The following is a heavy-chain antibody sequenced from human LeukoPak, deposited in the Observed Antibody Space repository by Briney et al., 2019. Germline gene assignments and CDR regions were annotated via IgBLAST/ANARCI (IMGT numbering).Heavy chain of an antibody. CDR3: AKGVRWFDP. Sequence: PGGSLRLSCEASGFSFSNYGMSWVRQAPGKGPEWVSVISDQTCYADSVRGRFTISRDDYKNTLFLQMNSLRIEDSAIYYCAKGVRWFDPWGQGTLVTVSS. CDR2: ISDQT. V-gene: IGHV3-23*01. D-gene: IGHD3-10*01. CDR1: GFSFSNYG. J-gene: IGHJ5*02.